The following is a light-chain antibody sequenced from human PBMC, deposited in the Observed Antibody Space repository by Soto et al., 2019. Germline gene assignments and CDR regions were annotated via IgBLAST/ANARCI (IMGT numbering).Light chain of an antibody. CDR3: QQANRFPVT. V-gene: IGKV1-12*01. CDR1: QAVSSW. Sequence: DIQMTQSPSSVSASVGDRVTITCRASQAVSSWLAWYQQKPGKAPNLLIYTASNLQSGVPSRFSGSGSGTDFTLTISSLQLEDFATYYCQQANRFPVTFGGGTKVEMK. CDR2: TAS. J-gene: IGKJ4*01.